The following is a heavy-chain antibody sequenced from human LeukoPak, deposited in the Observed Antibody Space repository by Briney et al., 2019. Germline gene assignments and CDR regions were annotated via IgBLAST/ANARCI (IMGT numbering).Heavy chain of an antibody. CDR1: GFTVSSNY. J-gene: IGHJ4*02. Sequence: GGSLRLSCAASGFTVSSNYMSWVRQAPGKGLEWVSVIYSGGSTYYADSVKGRFTISGDNSKNTLYLQMNSLRAEDTAVYYCARDAGIAYCGGDCYSDWGQGTLVTVSS. CDR3: ARDAGIAYCGGDCYSD. V-gene: IGHV3-66*01. D-gene: IGHD2-21*02. CDR2: IYSGGST.